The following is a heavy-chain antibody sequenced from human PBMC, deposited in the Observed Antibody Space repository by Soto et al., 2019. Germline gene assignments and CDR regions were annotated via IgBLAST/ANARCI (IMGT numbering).Heavy chain of an antibody. CDR1: GGSISYNSYD. V-gene: IGHV4-39*02. Sequence: SETLSLTCSVSGGSISYNSYDWGWIRQPPGKGLEWIGGIFYTGTTYYSPSLKDRVTMSMDTSKNSFSVNLTSVTAADTAVYFCARLVVVAPVANVWGQGALVTVSS. CDR2: IFYTGTT. CDR3: ARLVVVAPVANV. J-gene: IGHJ4*02. D-gene: IGHD2-2*01.